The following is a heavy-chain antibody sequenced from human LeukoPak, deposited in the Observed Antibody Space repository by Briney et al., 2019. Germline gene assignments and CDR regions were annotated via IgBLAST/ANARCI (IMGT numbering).Heavy chain of an antibody. CDR1: EFTFGRYW. CDR2: INQDGRKE. D-gene: IGHD2-21*02. V-gene: IGHV3-7*03. J-gene: IGHJ3*01. Sequence: GGSLRLSCVASEFTFGRYWMTWVRQAPGKGLEWVANINQDGRKEHYVDSVKDRFTISSDNAKSFLYLQMNSLRAEDTAVYFCARDTSPYCGDDCYFDAFDLWGQGTMVTVSS. CDR3: ARDTSPYCGDDCYFDAFDL.